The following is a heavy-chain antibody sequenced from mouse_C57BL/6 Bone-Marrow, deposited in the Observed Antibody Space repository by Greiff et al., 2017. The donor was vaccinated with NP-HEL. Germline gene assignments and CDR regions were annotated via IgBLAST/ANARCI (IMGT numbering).Heavy chain of an antibody. Sequence: VQLQQSGPELVKPGASVKISCKASGYTFTDYYMNWVKQSHGKSLEWIGDINPNNGGTSYNQKFKGKATLTVDKSSSTAYMELRSLTSEDSAVYYCARSRGYDCDYWGQGTTLTVSS. J-gene: IGHJ2*01. V-gene: IGHV1-26*01. CDR2: INPNNGGT. CDR3: ARSRGYDCDY. D-gene: IGHD2-2*01. CDR1: GYTFTDYY.